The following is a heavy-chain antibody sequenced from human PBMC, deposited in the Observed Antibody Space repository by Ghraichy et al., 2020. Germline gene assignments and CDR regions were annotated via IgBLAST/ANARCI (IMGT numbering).Heavy chain of an antibody. CDR2: INHSGST. V-gene: IGHV4-34*01. J-gene: IGHJ5*02. CDR3: ARVADWFDP. Sequence: SQTLSLTCAVYGGSFSGYYWSWIRQPPGKGLEWIGEINHSGSTNYNPSLKSRVTISVDTSKNQFSLKLSSVTAADTAVYYCARVADWFDPWGQGTLVTVSS. CDR1: GGSFSGYY.